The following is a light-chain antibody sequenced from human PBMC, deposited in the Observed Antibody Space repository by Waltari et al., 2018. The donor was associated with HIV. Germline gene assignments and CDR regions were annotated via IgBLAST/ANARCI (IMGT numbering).Light chain of an antibody. V-gene: IGLV1-44*01. CDR2: SDN. J-gene: IGLJ3*02. CDR3: AAWDDSLNGPL. Sequence: QSVLTQPPSASGTPGQRVTLSCSGSRSNIGSNAVNWYQQVPGTAPKLLIYSDNQRPSGVPDRFSGSKSGTSASLAISGLQSEDEANYYCAAWDDSLNGPLFGGGTKLTVL. CDR1: RSNIGSNA.